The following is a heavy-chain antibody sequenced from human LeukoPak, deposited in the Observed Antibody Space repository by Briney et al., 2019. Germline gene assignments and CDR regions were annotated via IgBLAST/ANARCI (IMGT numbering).Heavy chain of an antibody. J-gene: IGHJ5*02. CDR2: IYPDDSDA. CDR1: GYSFTTYW. Sequence: GESLKISCKTSGYSFTTYWIGWVRQMPGTGLEWVGAIYPDDSDARYSPSFQGQVVISADRSISTAYLQWNTLKTSDTAMYYCVRQRGASGTINHFDPWGQGTLVTVSS. V-gene: IGHV5-51*01. CDR3: VRQRGASGTINHFDP. D-gene: IGHD3-10*01.